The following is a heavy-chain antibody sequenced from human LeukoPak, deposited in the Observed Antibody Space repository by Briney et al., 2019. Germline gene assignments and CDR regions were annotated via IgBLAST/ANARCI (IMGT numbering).Heavy chain of an antibody. Sequence: PSETLSLTCAVYGGSFSGYYWSWIRQPPGKGLEWIGEINHSGSTNYNPSLKSRVTISVDTSKNQFSLKLSSVTAADTAVYYCARGASSVSYSYFDYWGQGTLVTVSS. J-gene: IGHJ4*02. CDR2: INHSGST. D-gene: IGHD1-26*01. CDR3: ARGASSVSYSYFDY. V-gene: IGHV4-34*01. CDR1: GGSFSGYY.